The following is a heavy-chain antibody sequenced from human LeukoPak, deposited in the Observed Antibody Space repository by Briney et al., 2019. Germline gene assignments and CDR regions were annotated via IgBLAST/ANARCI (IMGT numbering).Heavy chain of an antibody. CDR2: FRGDSGRT. CDR1: GFTSGSYV. J-gene: IGHJ4*02. D-gene: IGHD2-15*01. CDR3: AKDLSWWAAADY. Sequence: GGSLRLSCAVSGFTSGSYVISWVRQAPGKGLEWVSAFRGDSGRTHYTDSVRGRFTISRDNANNTLFLQMNSLRVEDTAVYYCAKDLSWWAAADYWGQGALVTVSS. V-gene: IGHV3-23*01.